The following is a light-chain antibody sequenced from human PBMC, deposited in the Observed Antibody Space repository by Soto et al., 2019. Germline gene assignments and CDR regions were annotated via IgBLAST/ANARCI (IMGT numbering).Light chain of an antibody. Sequence: QSALTQPRSVSGSPGHSVTISCFGTSSDIGSYNAVSWYQQHPGKAPKLIIFDVFERPSGVSDRFSGSKSGNSASLTISGLQAEDESDYYCSSSAGIYHYLVFGGGTKLTVL. V-gene: IGLV2-11*01. CDR3: SSSAGIYHYLV. CDR1: SSDIGSYNA. CDR2: DVF. J-gene: IGLJ3*02.